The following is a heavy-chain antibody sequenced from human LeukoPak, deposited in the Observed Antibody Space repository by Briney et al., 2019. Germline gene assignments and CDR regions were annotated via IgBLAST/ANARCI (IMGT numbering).Heavy chain of an antibody. CDR3: ARVEVATGNMDV. Sequence: SETLSLTCTVSGGSITSYYWSWIRQAAGKGLEWIGRIYTSGSTNYNPSLKSRVTISVDTSKNQFSLKLSSVTAADTAVYYCARVEVATGNMDVWGKGTTVTISS. J-gene: IGHJ6*03. D-gene: IGHD5-24*01. CDR2: IYTSGST. V-gene: IGHV4-4*07. CDR1: GGSITSYY.